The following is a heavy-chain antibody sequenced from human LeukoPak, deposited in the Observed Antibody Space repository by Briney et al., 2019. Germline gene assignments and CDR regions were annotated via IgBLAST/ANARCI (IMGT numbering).Heavy chain of an antibody. J-gene: IGHJ4*02. Sequence: GGSLRLSCAASGFTFSDHYMDWVRQAPGKGLEWVANIKTDGSQTFYVNSVRGRFTISRDNAKNSLYLQMNSLRAEDTALYYCARDADCSGCGLVFWGQGALVTVSS. CDR2: IKTDGSQT. CDR3: ARDADCSGCGLVF. V-gene: IGHV3-7*01. D-gene: IGHD2-15*01. CDR1: GFTFSDHY.